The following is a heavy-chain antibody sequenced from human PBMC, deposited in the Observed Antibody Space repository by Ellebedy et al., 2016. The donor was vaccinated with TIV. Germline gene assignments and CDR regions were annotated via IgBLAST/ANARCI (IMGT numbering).Heavy chain of an antibody. D-gene: IGHD3-10*01. CDR1: GGTFSSYA. CDR2: IIPIFGTA. V-gene: IGHV1-69*13. CDR3: ARVYEYYGSGSYPAWFDP. J-gene: IGHJ5*02. Sequence: AASVKVSCKASGGTFSSYAISWARQAPGQGLEWMGGIIPIFGTANYAQKFQGRVTITADESTSTAYMELSSLRSEDTAVYYCARVYEYYGSGSYPAWFDPWGQGTLVTVSS.